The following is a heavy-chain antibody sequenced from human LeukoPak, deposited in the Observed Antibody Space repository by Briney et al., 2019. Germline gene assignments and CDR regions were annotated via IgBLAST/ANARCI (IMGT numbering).Heavy chain of an antibody. D-gene: IGHD1-26*01. V-gene: IGHV3-30*18. CDR3: AKCYSAGATTFNLESRGSHFDY. CDR1: GFTFSRYG. CDR2: ISDDGSNK. Sequence: RGSLRLSCAASGFTFSRYGMHWVRQAPGKGLEWVAVISDDGSNKYYADSVKGLFTISRNNSKNTLYLQKNSLRDEDTGVYYCAKCYSAGATTFNLESRGSHFDYWGRGTVDTVPS. J-gene: IGHJ4*02.